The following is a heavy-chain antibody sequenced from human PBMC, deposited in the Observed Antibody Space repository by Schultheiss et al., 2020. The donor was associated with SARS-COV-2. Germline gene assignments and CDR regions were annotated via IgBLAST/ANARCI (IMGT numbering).Heavy chain of an antibody. J-gene: IGHJ4*02. CDR1: GGSISSGGYY. CDR2: IYYSGST. V-gene: IGHV4-39*07. Sequence: SETLSLTCTVSGGSISSGGYYWSWIRQPPGKGLEWIGSIYYSGSTYYNPSLKSRVTISVDTSKNQFSLKLSSVTAADTAVYYCAREGYYFDYWGQGTLVTVPQ. CDR3: AREGYYFDY.